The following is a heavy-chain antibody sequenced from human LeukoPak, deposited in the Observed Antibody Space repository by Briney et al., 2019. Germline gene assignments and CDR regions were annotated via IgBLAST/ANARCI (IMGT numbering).Heavy chain of an antibody. V-gene: IGHV1-46*01. D-gene: IGHD2-8*02. CDR2: VTPSVDTT. CDR1: GYTFTNYL. J-gene: IGHJ4*02. Sequence: ASVKVSCKASGYTFTNYLLHWVRQAPGQGLEWVGRVTPSVDTTNYAQKFRDRVTMTRDTSTSTVYMELSSLRSEDTAVYHCVREESGGYFDYWGQGTLVTVSS. CDR3: VREESGGYFDY.